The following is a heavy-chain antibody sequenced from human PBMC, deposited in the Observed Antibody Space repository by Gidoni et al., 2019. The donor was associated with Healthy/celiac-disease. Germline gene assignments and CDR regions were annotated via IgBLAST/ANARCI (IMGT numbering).Heavy chain of an antibody. CDR3: AKGDSSCRLAHFDY. J-gene: IGHJ4*02. D-gene: IGHD6-13*01. CDR1: GFTFSSYA. V-gene: IGHV3-23*01. CDR2: VSGSGGGT. Sequence: EVQLLESGGGWVRPGGSLGRACAAAGFTFSSYAMSWVRQAPGKGLEWVSTVSGSGGGTYYADSVKGRFTISRDNSKNTLYLQMNSLRAEDTAVYYCAKGDSSCRLAHFDYWGQGTLVTVSS.